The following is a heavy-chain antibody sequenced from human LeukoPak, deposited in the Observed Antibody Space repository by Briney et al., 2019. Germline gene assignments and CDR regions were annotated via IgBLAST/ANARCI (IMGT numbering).Heavy chain of an antibody. Sequence: GGSLRLSCAASGFTFSSYGMHWVRQAPGKGLEWVAVISYDRSNKYYADSVKGRFTISRDNSKNTLYLQMNSLRAEDTAVYYCAKEDDYGGSSYWGQGTLVTVSS. CDR2: ISYDRSNK. CDR3: AKEDDYGGSSY. CDR1: GFTFSSYG. V-gene: IGHV3-30*18. D-gene: IGHD4-23*01. J-gene: IGHJ4*02.